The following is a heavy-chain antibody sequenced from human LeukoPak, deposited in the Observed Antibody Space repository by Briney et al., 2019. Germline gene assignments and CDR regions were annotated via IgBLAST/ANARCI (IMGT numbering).Heavy chain of an antibody. Sequence: SVKVSCKASGGTFSSYAISWVRQAPGQGPEWMGGIIPIFGTANYAQKFQGRVTITADESTSTAYMELSSLRSEDTAVYYCAYSGSYYLQNFDYWGQGTLVTVSS. D-gene: IGHD1-26*01. CDR1: GGTFSSYA. J-gene: IGHJ4*02. CDR3: AYSGSYYLQNFDY. CDR2: IIPIFGTA. V-gene: IGHV1-69*13.